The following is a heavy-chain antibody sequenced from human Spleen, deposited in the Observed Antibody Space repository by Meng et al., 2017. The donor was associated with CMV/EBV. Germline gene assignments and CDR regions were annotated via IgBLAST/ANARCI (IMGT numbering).Heavy chain of an antibody. V-gene: IGHV3-23*01. J-gene: IGHJ4*02. CDR1: GFSVNNKY. D-gene: IGHD1-26*01. CDR3: AKDRGSYAQLDY. CDR2: ISGSGGST. Sequence: GESLKISCAASGFSVNNKYMSWVRQAPGKGLEWVSAISGSGGSTYYADSVKGRFTISRDNSKNTLYLQMNSLRAEDTAVYYCAKDRGSYAQLDYWGQGTLVTVSS.